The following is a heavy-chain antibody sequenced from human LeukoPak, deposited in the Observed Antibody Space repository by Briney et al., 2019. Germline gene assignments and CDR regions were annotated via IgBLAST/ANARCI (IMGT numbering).Heavy chain of an antibody. CDR3: ARESWQRRGFDY. J-gene: IGHJ4*02. D-gene: IGHD6-13*01. V-gene: IGHV1-69*13. CDR1: GGTFSSYA. CDR2: IIPIFGTA. Sequence: SVTVSCKASGGTFSSYAISWVRQAPGQGLEWMGGIIPIFGTANYAQKFQGRVTITADESTSTAYMELSSLRSEDTAVYYCARESWQRRGFDYWGQGTLVTVSS.